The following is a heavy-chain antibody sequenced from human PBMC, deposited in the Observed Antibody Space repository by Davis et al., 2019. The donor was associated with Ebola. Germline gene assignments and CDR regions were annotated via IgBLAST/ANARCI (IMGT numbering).Heavy chain of an antibody. CDR1: GFTVSSNY. CDR3: ARDLSGIAGMDV. D-gene: IGHD1-26*01. Sequence: PGGSLRLSCAASGFTVSSNYMNWVRQAPGKGLEWVSIIYSGGSTYYADSLKGRFTLSRDNSKNTLYLQMNSLRAEDTAVYYCARDLSGIAGMDVWGLGTLVTVSS. V-gene: IGHV3-53*01. J-gene: IGHJ4*02. CDR2: IYSGGST.